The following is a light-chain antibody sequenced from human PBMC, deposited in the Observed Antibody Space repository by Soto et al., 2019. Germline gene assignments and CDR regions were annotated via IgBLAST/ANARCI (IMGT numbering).Light chain of an antibody. CDR2: LEGSGSY. CDR3: ETWDSNTRM. CDR1: SGHSSYI. Sequence: QPVLTQSSSASASLGSSVKLTCTLSSGHSSYIIAWHQQQPGKAPRYLMKLEGSGSYNKGSGVPDRFSGSSSGADRYLTISNLQFEDEAAYYCETWDSNTRMFGGGTKVTVL. V-gene: IGLV4-60*02. J-gene: IGLJ3*02.